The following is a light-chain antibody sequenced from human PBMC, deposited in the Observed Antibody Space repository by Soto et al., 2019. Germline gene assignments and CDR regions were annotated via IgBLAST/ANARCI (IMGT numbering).Light chain of an antibody. Sequence: QSALTQPASVSGSPGQSITISCTGTGSDVGYYNYVSWYQQHPDKAPKLMIFEISNRPSGVSSRFSGSKSGNTASLTISGLQAEDEADYYCSSFTATSTYVFGTGTKVTVL. CDR2: EIS. CDR3: SSFTATSTYV. CDR1: GSDVGYYNY. J-gene: IGLJ1*01. V-gene: IGLV2-14*01.